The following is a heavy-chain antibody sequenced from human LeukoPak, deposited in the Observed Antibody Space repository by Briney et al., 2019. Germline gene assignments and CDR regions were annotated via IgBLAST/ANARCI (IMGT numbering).Heavy chain of an antibody. CDR3: ALLAVASDFDY. CDR1: GFTFSDYY. V-gene: IGHV3-11*04. J-gene: IGHJ4*02. Sequence: PGGSLRLSCAASGFTFSDYYMSWIRQAPGKGLEWVSYISSSGSTIYYADSVKGRFTISRDNAKNPLYLQMNSLRVEDTAVYYCALLAVASDFDYWGQGALVTVSS. D-gene: IGHD6-19*01. CDR2: ISSSGSTI.